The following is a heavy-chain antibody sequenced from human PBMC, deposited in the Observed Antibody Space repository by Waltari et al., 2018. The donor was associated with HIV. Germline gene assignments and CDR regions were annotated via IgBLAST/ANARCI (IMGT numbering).Heavy chain of an antibody. CDR1: GGSFSGYY. CDR2: INHSGST. D-gene: IGHD2-15*01. J-gene: IGHJ6*02. CDR3: ARDVGYCSGGSCGSGYYYYGMDV. Sequence: QVQLQQWGAGLLKPSETLSLTCAVYGGSFSGYYWSWIRQPPGKGREWIGEINHSGSTNYNPSLKSRVTISVDTSKNQFSLKLSSVTAADTAVYYCARDVGYCSGGSCGSGYYYYGMDVWGQGTTVTVSS. V-gene: IGHV4-34*01.